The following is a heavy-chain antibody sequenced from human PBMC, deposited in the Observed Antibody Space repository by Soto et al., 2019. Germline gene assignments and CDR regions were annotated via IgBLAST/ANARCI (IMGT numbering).Heavy chain of an antibody. CDR1: GFTFSDYY. Sequence: PGGSLRLSCAASGFTFSDYYMSWIRQAPGKGLEWVSYISSSSSYTNYADSVKGRFTISRDNAKNSLYLQMNSLRAEDTAVYYCARSSRYDFWSGYPRALYYYYGMDVWCQGTTVTVSS. V-gene: IGHV3-11*06. J-gene: IGHJ6*02. CDR2: ISSSSSYT. CDR3: ARSSRYDFWSGYPRALYYYYGMDV. D-gene: IGHD3-3*01.